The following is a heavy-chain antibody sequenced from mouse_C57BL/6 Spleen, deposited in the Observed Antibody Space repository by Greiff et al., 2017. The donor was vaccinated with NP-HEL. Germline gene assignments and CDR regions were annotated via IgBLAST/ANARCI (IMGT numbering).Heavy chain of an antibody. CDR1: GYSITSGYY. Sequence: EVKLQESGPGLVKPSQSLSLPCSVTGYSITSGYYWNWIRQFPGNKLEWMGYISYDGSNNSNPSLKNRISFTRDTSTNQFFLKLNSVTTEDTATYYGARDRPYYYGSIYPWYIDVWGTGTTVTVSS. D-gene: IGHD1-1*01. CDR3: ARDRPYYYGSIYPWYIDV. V-gene: IGHV3-6*01. J-gene: IGHJ1*03. CDR2: ISYDGSN.